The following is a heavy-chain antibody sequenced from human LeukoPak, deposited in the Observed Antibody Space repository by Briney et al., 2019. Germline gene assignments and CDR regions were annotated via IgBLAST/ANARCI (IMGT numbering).Heavy chain of an antibody. J-gene: IGHJ4*02. Sequence: SETLSLTCTVSGYSISSGYYWGWIRQPPGKGLEWIGSIHHSGSTYYNPSLKSRVTISVDTSKNQFSLKLSSVTAADTAVYYCARAPILRGYDYWGQGTLVTVSS. CDR2: IHHSGST. D-gene: IGHD3-3*02. CDR3: ARAPILRGYDY. V-gene: IGHV4-38-2*02. CDR1: GYSISSGYY.